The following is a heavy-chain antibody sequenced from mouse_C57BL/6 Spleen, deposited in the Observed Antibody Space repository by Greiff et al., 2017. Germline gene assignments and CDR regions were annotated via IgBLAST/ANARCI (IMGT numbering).Heavy chain of an antibody. J-gene: IGHJ2*01. D-gene: IGHD3-3*01. V-gene: IGHV1-61*01. CDR2: IYPSDSET. Sequence: QVQLQQPGAELVRPGSSVKLSCKASGYTFTSYWMDWVKQRPGQGLEWIGNIYPSDSETHYNQKFKDKATLTVDKSSSTAYMQLSSLTSEDSAVYYWARGGPYFYYWGQGTTLTVSS. CDR3: ARGGPYFYY. CDR1: GYTFTSYW.